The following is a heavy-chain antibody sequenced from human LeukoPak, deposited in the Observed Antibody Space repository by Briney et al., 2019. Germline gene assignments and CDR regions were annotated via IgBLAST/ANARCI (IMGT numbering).Heavy chain of an antibody. J-gene: IGHJ4*02. CDR1: GFTFSSYS. D-gene: IGHD3-9*01. Sequence: GGSLILSCAASGFTFSSYSMNWVRQAPGKGLEWVSSISSSSSYIYYADSVKGRFTISRDNAKNSLYLQMNSLRAEDTAVYYCARGRSITIFWGYYFDYWGQGTLVTVSS. V-gene: IGHV3-21*01. CDR2: ISSSSSYI. CDR3: ARGRSITIFWGYYFDY.